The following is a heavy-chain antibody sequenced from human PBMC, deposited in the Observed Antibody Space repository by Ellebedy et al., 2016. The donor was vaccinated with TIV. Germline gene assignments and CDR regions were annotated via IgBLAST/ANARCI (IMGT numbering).Heavy chain of an antibody. CDR3: ARGRGSSGRYGMDV. V-gene: IGHV4-4*07. J-gene: IGHJ6*02. D-gene: IGHD6-19*01. CDR1: GGSISSYY. CDR2: IYTSGST. Sequence: SETLSLTXTVSGGSISSYYWSWIRQPAGKGLEWIGRIYTSGSTNYNPSLKSRVTMSVDTSKNQFSLKLSSVTAADTAVYYCARGRGSSGRYGMDVWGQGTTVTVSS.